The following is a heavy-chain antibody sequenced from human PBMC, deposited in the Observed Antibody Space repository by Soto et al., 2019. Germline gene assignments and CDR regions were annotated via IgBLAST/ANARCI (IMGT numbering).Heavy chain of an antibody. V-gene: IGHV4-4*02. CDR1: GGSISSSNW. CDR2: IYHSGST. CDR3: ARAAMGGSSWPFDY. Sequence: QVQLQESGPGLVKPSGTLSLTCAVSGGSISSSNWWSWVRQPPGKGLEWIGEIYHSGSTNYNPSRQSRGTIAVDKSKNQCSLKLSSVTAADTAVYYCARAAMGGSSWPFDYWGQGTLVTVSS. D-gene: IGHD6-13*01. J-gene: IGHJ4*02.